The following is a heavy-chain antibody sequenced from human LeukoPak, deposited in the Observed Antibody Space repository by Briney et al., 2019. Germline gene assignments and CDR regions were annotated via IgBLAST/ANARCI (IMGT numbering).Heavy chain of an antibody. J-gene: IGHJ3*02. Sequence: GGSLRLSCAASGITLSRYGMHWVSQAPGKGLEWVSVLSYGGGSNYYADSVKGRFTISRDNSKNTLYLQMNSLRAEDTAVYYCARFLGSSGWGNDAFDIWGQGTMVTVSS. D-gene: IGHD6-19*01. V-gene: IGHV3-30*03. CDR1: GITLSRYG. CDR2: LSYGGGSN. CDR3: ARFLGSSGWGNDAFDI.